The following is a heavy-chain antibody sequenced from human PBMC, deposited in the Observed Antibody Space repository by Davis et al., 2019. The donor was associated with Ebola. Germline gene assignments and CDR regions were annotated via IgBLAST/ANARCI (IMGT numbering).Heavy chain of an antibody. Sequence: AASVKVSCKASGYTFTSYGISWVRQAPGQGLEWMGWISAYNGNTNYAQKLQGRVTMTTDTSTSTAYMELRSLRSDETAVYYCARDMGMVQEANWFDPWGQGTLVTVSS. V-gene: IGHV1-18*01. J-gene: IGHJ5*02. D-gene: IGHD3-10*01. CDR2: ISAYNGNT. CDR3: ARDMGMVQEANWFDP. CDR1: GYTFTSYG.